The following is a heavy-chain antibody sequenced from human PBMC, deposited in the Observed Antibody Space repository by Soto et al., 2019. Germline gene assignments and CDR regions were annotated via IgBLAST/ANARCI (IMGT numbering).Heavy chain of an antibody. V-gene: IGHV3-74*01. D-gene: IGHD5-18*01. CDR3: ARGIQTRYGMDV. CDR1: GFTFSNHW. Sequence: EVQLVESGGGLVQPGGSLRLSCAAAGFTFSNHWMHWVRQAPGKGLVWVSRINSDGSSTFYADSVKGRFTISRDNAKNTVYLQMNSLRGEDTAVYDCARGIQTRYGMDVWGQGTTVTVSS. J-gene: IGHJ6*02. CDR2: INSDGSST.